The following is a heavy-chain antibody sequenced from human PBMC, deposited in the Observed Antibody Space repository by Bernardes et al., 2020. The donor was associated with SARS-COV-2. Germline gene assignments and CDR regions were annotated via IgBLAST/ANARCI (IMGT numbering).Heavy chain of an antibody. V-gene: IGHV1-46*01. J-gene: IGHJ6*02. CDR1: GYTFTGYY. CDR2: IDPSGGRA. CDR3: ARAPSHFYGMDG. Sequence: ASVKVSCKASGYTFTGYYMHWVRQAPGQGLEWMGIIDPSGGRATYAQKFQGRLSMTRDTSTSSVYIDLTSLTSDDTALYYCARAPSHFYGMDGWGQGATVTVSS.